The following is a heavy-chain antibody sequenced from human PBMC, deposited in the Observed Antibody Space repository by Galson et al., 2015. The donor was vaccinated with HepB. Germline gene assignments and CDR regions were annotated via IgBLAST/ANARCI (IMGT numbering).Heavy chain of an antibody. V-gene: IGHV3-15*01. D-gene: IGHD2-2*02. J-gene: IGHJ3*02. CDR2: IKSKTDGGTT. CDR3: TTAGEKGYCSSTSCYIGFGTDAFDI. Sequence: SWIRQAPGKGLEWVGRIKSKTDGGTTDYAAPVKGRFTISRDDSKNTLYLQMNSLKTEDTAVYYCTTAGEKGYCSSTSCYIGFGTDAFDIWGQGTMVTVSS.